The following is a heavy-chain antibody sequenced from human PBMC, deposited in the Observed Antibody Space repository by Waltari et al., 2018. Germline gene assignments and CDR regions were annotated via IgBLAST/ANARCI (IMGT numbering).Heavy chain of an antibody. CDR1: GFTFDDYA. Sequence: EVQLVESGGGLVQPGRSLRLSCAASGFTFDDYAMHWVRQAPGKGLEWVSGISWNSGSIGYADSVKGRFTISRDNAKNSLYLQMNSLRAEDTAVYYCARGSVGATPDYWGQGTLVTVSS. CDR2: ISWNSGSI. V-gene: IGHV3-9*01. CDR3: ARGSVGATPDY. J-gene: IGHJ4*02. D-gene: IGHD1-26*01.